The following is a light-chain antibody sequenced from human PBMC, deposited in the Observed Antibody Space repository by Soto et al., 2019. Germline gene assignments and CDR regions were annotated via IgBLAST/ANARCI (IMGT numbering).Light chain of an antibody. CDR1: SSDIGAYDY. V-gene: IGLV2-14*01. CDR3: CSYTGTTSPWV. Sequence: QSVLTQPASVSGSPGESIIISCTGSSSDIGAYDYVSWYQHHPGRAPKVIIFEVNDRASGVSHRFSGSKSGNTASLTISGRQAEDEADYYCCSYTGTTSPWVFGGGTKVTVL. J-gene: IGLJ3*02. CDR2: EVN.